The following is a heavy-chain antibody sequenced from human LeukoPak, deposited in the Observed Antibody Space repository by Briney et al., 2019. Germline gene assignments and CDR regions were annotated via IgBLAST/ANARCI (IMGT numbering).Heavy chain of an antibody. D-gene: IGHD3-3*01. V-gene: IGHV3-48*01. CDR1: GFTFSSYS. CDR2: ISSSSSTI. Sequence: PGGSLRLSCAASGFTFSSYSMNWVRQAPGKGLEWVSYISSSSSTIYYADSVKGRFTISRDNSKNTLYLQMNSLRAEDTAVYYCARDPLEWFYTYYFDYWGQGTLVTVSS. J-gene: IGHJ4*02. CDR3: ARDPLEWFYTYYFDY.